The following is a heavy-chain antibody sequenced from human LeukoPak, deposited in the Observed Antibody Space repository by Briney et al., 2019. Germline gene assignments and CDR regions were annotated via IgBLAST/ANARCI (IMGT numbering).Heavy chain of an antibody. J-gene: IGHJ6*02. V-gene: IGHV3-64D*09. D-gene: IGHD2-15*01. CDR2: ISDSGGST. CDR3: VRGYSFGPYGMDV. Sequence: GGSLRLSCSASGFPFSSYAMHWVPQAPGKGLEYVSAISDSGGSTYYADSVKGRFTISRDNSKNTLYLQMSSLRAEYTAVYFCVRGYSFGPYGMDVWGQGTTVTVSS. CDR1: GFPFSSYA.